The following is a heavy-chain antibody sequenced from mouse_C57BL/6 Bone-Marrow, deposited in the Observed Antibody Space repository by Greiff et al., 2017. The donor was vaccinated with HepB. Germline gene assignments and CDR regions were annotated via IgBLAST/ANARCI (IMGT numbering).Heavy chain of an antibody. CDR2: IYPGGGYT. CDR3: ARAGYWYFDV. D-gene: IGHD4-1*01. J-gene: IGHJ1*03. V-gene: IGHV1-63*01. Sequence: VQLQESGAELVRPGTSVKMSCKASGYTFTNYWIGWAKQRPGHGLEWIGDIYPGGGYTNYNEKFKGKATLTADKSSSTAYMQFSSLTSEDSAIYYCARAGYWYFDVWGTGTTVTVSS. CDR1: GYTFTNYW.